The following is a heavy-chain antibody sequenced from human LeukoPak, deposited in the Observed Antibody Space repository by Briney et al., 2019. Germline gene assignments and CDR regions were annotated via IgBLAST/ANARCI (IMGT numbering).Heavy chain of an antibody. D-gene: IGHD3-22*01. CDR3: ARGGLYYYDSSGYPNAFDY. V-gene: IGHV1-18*01. Sequence: GASVKVSCKASGYTFTSYGISWVRQAPGQGLEWMGWISAYNGNTNYAQKLQGRVTMTTDTSTSTAYMELRSLRSDDTAVYYYARGGLYYYDSSGYPNAFDYWGQGTLVTVSS. J-gene: IGHJ4*02. CDR2: ISAYNGNT. CDR1: GYTFTSYG.